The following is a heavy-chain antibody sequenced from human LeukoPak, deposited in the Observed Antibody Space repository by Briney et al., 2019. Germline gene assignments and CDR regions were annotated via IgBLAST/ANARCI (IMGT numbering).Heavy chain of an antibody. CDR1: GFTFDDYA. Sequence: PGGSLRLSCAASGFTFDDYAMHWVRPAPGKGLEWGSGISWNSGSIGYADSVKGRFTISRDNAKNSLYLQMNSLRAEDTALYYCAKDRGYSYGQLIDYWGQGTLVTVSS. CDR2: ISWNSGSI. CDR3: AKDRGYSYGQLIDY. J-gene: IGHJ4*02. D-gene: IGHD5-18*01. V-gene: IGHV3-9*01.